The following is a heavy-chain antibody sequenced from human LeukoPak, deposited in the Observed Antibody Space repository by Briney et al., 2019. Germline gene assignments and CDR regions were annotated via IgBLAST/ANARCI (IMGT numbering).Heavy chain of an antibody. V-gene: IGHV1-69*13. CDR1: GGTFSSYA. Sequence: SVKVSCKASGGTFSSYAISWVRQAPGQGLEWMGGIIPIFGTANYAQKFQGRVTITADESTSTAYMELSSLRSEDTAVYYCAGLYYYGSGSLKSIDYWGQGTLVTVSS. CDR2: IIPIFGTA. CDR3: AGLYYYGSGSLKSIDY. J-gene: IGHJ4*02. D-gene: IGHD3-10*01.